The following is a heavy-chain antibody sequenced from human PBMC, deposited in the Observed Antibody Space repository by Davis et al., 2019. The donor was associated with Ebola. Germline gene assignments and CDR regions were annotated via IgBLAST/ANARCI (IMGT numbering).Heavy chain of an antibody. CDR2: INSDGSST. D-gene: IGHD5-24*01. CDR1: GFTFSSYW. CDR3: ATPMATITGDY. V-gene: IGHV3-74*01. Sequence: GESLKISCAASGFTFSSYWMHWVRQAPGKGLVWVSRINSDGSSTSYADSVKGRFIISRDNAKNTLYLQMNSLRAEDTAVYYCATPMATITGDYWGQGTLVTVSS. J-gene: IGHJ4*02.